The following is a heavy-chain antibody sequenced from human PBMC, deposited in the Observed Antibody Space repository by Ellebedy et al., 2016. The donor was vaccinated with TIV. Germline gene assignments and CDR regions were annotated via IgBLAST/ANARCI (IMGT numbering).Heavy chain of an antibody. Sequence: ASEKVSCKASGGTFSSYAISWVRQAPGQGLEWMGGIIPIFGTTNYAQKFQGRVTITADKSTSTAYMELSSLRSEDTAVYYCARDPGLYYDSSGFASYDYWGQGTLVTVSS. CDR1: GGTFSSYA. J-gene: IGHJ4*02. D-gene: IGHD3-22*01. CDR2: IIPIFGTT. CDR3: ARDPGLYYDSSGFASYDY. V-gene: IGHV1-69*06.